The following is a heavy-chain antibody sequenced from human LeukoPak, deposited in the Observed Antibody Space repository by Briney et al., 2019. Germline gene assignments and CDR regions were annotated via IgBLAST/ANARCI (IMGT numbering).Heavy chain of an antibody. CDR2: ISWNRGSI. V-gene: IGHV3-9*01. J-gene: IGHJ3*02. CDR3: AKDRGNYDFWSGHSSVAFDI. Sequence: GGSLRLSCAASGFTFADYAMHWVRQAPGKCLEWVSGISWNRGSIGYADSVKGRFTISRDNAKNSLYLQMNSLRAEDTALYYCAKDRGNYDFWSGHSSVAFDIWGQGTMVTVSS. CDR1: GFTFADYA. D-gene: IGHD3-3*01.